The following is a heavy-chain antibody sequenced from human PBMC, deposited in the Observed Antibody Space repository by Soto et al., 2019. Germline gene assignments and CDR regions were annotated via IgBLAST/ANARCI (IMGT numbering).Heavy chain of an antibody. J-gene: IGHJ4*02. CDR1: GFNVSAYT. D-gene: IGHD1-26*01. CDR3: ARWEQPLFDY. Sequence: QVKLVESGGGVVQPGRSLRLSCAASGFNVSAYTMHWVRQAPGKGLEWVAVISSDGNHKYYTDSVKGRFTISRDTSTNTLDLQINSLRAEDTAVYYCARWEQPLFDYWGQGTLVTVSS. CDR2: ISSDGNHK. V-gene: IGHV3-30-3*01.